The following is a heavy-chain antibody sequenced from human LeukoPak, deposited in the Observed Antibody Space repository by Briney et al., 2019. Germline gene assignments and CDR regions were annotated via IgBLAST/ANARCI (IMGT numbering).Heavy chain of an antibody. CDR3: GGGGEPLPQNDY. V-gene: IGHV4-30-4*08. CDR2: IYYSGST. Sequence: SETLSLTCTVSGGSISSGDYYWSWIRQPPGKGLEWIGYIYYSGSTYYNPSLKSRVTISVDTSKNQFSLKLSSVTAADTAVYYWGGGGEPLPQNDYWGQGTLVTVSS. D-gene: IGHD1-26*01. CDR1: GGSISSGDYY. J-gene: IGHJ4*02.